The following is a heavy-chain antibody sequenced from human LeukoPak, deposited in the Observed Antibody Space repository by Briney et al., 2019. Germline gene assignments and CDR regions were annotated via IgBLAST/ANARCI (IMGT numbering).Heavy chain of an antibody. CDR1: GYTFSNYG. CDR2: LDTYKGDT. Sequence: ASVKVSCKASGYTFSNYGISWLRQAPGQGLEWVGWLDTYKGDTNYGQKFKGGVTMTTDSSTDTAYVELRSLRPDDTAVYYCAREGLTLALDFWGQGTLVTVSS. D-gene: IGHD3-16*01. J-gene: IGHJ4*02. CDR3: AREGLTLALDF. V-gene: IGHV1-18*01.